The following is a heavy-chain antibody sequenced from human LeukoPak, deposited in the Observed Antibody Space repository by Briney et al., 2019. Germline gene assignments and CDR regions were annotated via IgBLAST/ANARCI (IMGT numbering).Heavy chain of an antibody. Sequence: PSETLSLTCTVSGGSISSYYWSWIRQPPGKGLEWIGYIYYSGSTNYNPSLKSRVTISVDTSKNQFSLKLSSVTAADTAVYYCARLKRDDLWSGYSYYFDYWSQGTLVTVSS. CDR3: ARLKRDDLWSGYSYYFDY. CDR1: GGSISSYY. V-gene: IGHV4-59*01. D-gene: IGHD3-3*01. J-gene: IGHJ4*02. CDR2: IYYSGST.